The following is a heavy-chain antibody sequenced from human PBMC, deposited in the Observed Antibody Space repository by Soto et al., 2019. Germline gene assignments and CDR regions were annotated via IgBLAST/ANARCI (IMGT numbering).Heavy chain of an antibody. CDR2: IYHSGST. J-gene: IGHJ5*02. CDR3: ARGVYDYSHYNWFDP. V-gene: IGHV4-4*02. D-gene: IGHD4-4*01. Sequence: QGQLQESGPGLVKPSWTLSLTCAVSGGSISSSNWWSLFRQPPGKGLEWIGEIYHSGSTNYNPSLKSRVTISVDKSKNQFSLKLSSVTAADTAVYYCARGVYDYSHYNWFDPWGQGTLVTVSS. CDR1: GGSISSSNW.